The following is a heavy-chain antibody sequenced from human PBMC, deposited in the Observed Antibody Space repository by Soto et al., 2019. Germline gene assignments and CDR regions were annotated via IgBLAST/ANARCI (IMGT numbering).Heavy chain of an antibody. D-gene: IGHD2-21*02. CDR2: IYWDDDK. Sequence: QITLKESGPTLVKPTQTLTLTGTFSGFSLSTGGVGVGWIRQPPGEALEWLALIYWDDDKRYSPSLKSRLTITKDTSKNQVVLSMTNMDPVDTATYYCAHSRCGGDCLQSYSSHYYYGMDVWGQGTTVTVSS. CDR3: AHSRCGGDCLQSYSSHYYYGMDV. V-gene: IGHV2-5*02. CDR1: GFSLSTGGVG. J-gene: IGHJ6*02.